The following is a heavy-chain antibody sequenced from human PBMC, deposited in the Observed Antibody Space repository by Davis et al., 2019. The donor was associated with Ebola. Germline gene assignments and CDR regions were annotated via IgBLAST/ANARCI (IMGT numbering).Heavy chain of an antibody. CDR1: GYTFTNYD. CDR3: VRGPDCSSISCNYWFDP. J-gene: IGHJ5*02. D-gene: IGHD2-2*01. Sequence: ASVKVSCKASGYTFTNYDINWVRQASGQGLEWMGWMNPNSGNTGYAQKFRGRVTITRNTSISTAYMELSSLRSEDTAVYYCVRGPDCSSISCNYWFDPWGQGTLVTVSS. CDR2: MNPNSGNT. V-gene: IGHV1-8*03.